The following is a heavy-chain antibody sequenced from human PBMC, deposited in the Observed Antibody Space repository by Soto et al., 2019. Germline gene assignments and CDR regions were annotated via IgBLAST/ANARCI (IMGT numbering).Heavy chain of an antibody. J-gene: IGHJ4*02. D-gene: IGHD5-12*01. CDR3: AITGYNGPFDY. Sequence: GESLKISCKGSGYSVSTYWIAWVRQLPGRGLEWMGTIFPADSDTRYSPSFQGQVTISADKSISTAYLQWSSLKASDIAMYYCAITGYNGPFDYWGQGTLVTVSS. V-gene: IGHV5-51*01. CDR1: GYSVSTYW. CDR2: IFPADSDT.